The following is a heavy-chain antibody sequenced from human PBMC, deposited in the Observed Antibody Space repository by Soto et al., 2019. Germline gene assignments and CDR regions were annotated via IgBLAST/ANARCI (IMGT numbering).Heavy chain of an antibody. CDR3: ATSHSRTPSQH. D-gene: IGHD2-15*01. V-gene: IGHV5-10-1*01. J-gene: IGHJ1*01. Sequence: GESLKISCKGSGYSFTIYWISWVRQMPGKGLEWMGRIDPTDSYTNYSPSFEGHVTISADKSITTAYLQWSSLKASDTAVYYCATSHSRTPSQHWGQGTLVTVSS. CDR2: IDPTDSYT. CDR1: GYSFTIYW.